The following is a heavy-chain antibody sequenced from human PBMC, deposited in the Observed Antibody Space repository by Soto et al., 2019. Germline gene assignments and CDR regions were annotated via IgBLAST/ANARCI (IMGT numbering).Heavy chain of an antibody. CDR1: GFSFTSYD. J-gene: IGHJ4*02. D-gene: IGHD1-1*01. CDR3: ARNDGSALDY. CDR2: TSYDGSTK. V-gene: IGHV3-30-3*01. Sequence: QVQLVESGGGVVPPGRSLRLSCAASGFSFTSYDIYWVRQAPGKGLEWVAVTSYDGSTKYYADSVKGRFTISRDNSKDTLYLEMTSLRPEDTAVYYCARNDGSALDYWGQGTPVTVAS.